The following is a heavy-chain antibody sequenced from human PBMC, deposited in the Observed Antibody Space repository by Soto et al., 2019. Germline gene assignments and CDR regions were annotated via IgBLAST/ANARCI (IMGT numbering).Heavy chain of an antibody. Sequence: PSETLSLTCTVSGGSISSYYWSWIRQPAGKGLEWIGQIYTSGSTNYNPSLKSRVTISVDTSKNQFSLKLSSVTASDTAMYYCARHGRADCGGDCYSAPLYYYGMDVWGQGTTVTVSS. V-gene: IGHV4-4*07. CDR1: GGSISSYY. CDR3: ARHGRADCGGDCYSAPLYYYGMDV. CDR2: IYTSGST. J-gene: IGHJ6*02. D-gene: IGHD2-21*02.